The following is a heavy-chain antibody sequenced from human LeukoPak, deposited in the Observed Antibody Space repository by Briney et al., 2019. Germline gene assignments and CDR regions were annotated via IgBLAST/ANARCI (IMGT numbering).Heavy chain of an antibody. CDR2: ISSSGSTI. V-gene: IGHV3-48*03. D-gene: IGHD4-17*01. J-gene: IGHJ4*02. CDR3: ARDPTANDYGDYVFDY. CDR1: GLTFSSYE. Sequence: GGSLRLSCAASGLTFSSYEMNWVRQAPGKGLEWVSYISSSGSTIYYADSVKGRFTISRDNAKNSLYLQMNSLRAEDTAVYYCARDPTANDYGDYVFDYWGQGTLVTVSS.